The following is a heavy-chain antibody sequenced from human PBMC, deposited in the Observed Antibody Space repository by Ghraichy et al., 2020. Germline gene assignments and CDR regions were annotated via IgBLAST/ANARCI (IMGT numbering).Heavy chain of an antibody. D-gene: IGHD2-8*01. Sequence: SVKVSCKASGGTFSSYAISWVRQAPGQGLEWMGGIIPIFGTANYAQKFQGRVTITADESTSTAYMELSSLRSEDTAVYYWAGHRCTNGGCLQAFSAFDIWGQGTMVTVSS. CDR1: GGTFSSYA. V-gene: IGHV1-69*13. CDR3: AGHRCTNGGCLQAFSAFDI. J-gene: IGHJ3*02. CDR2: IIPIFGTA.